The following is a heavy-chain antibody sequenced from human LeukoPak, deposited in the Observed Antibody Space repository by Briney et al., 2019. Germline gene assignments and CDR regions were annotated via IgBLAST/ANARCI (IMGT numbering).Heavy chain of an antibody. CDR3: ARDVSSTSSWWFDP. Sequence: ASVKVSCKASGYTFTSHYMHWVRQAPEQGLEWMGIINPSGGSTSYAQKFQGRVTMTRDMSTRTDYMEPSSLRYEDTAVYYCARDVSSTSSWWFDPWGQGTLVIVSS. D-gene: IGHD2-2*01. CDR2: INPSGGST. V-gene: IGHV1-46*01. CDR1: GYTFTSHY. J-gene: IGHJ5*02.